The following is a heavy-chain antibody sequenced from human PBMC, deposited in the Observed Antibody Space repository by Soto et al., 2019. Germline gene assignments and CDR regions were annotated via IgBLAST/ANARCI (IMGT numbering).Heavy chain of an antibody. J-gene: IGHJ4*02. D-gene: IGHD2-21*02. Sequence: QVQLVQSGAEVKKPGASVKVSCKASGYTFTSYYMNWVRQAPGQGLEWLGIINPSGGYTTYAQRALGRVTXPXYXSTXPVHMELGSLTSDDTAVYYCARGGGIVVVAAPYGHWGQGTLVTVSS. V-gene: IGHV1-46*03. CDR3: ARGGGIVVVAAPYGH. CDR1: GYTFTSYY. CDR2: INPSGGYT.